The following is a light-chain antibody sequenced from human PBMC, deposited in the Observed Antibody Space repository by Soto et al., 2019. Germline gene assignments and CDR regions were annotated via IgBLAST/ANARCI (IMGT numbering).Light chain of an antibody. J-gene: IGLJ3*02. CDR3: SSFAPSNTWV. V-gene: IGLV2-8*01. CDR2: EVT. CDR1: SSDVGAYNY. Sequence: QSALTQPPSASGSPGQSVTISCTGTSSDVGAYNYVSWYQQHAGKAPKLVIYEVTKRPSGVPDRFSGSKSANTASLTVSGLQAEDEAAYYCSSFAPSNTWVFGGGTQLTVL.